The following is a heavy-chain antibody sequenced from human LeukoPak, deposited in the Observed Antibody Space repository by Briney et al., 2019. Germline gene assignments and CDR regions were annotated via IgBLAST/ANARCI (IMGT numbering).Heavy chain of an antibody. CDR2: IYHSGNT. J-gene: IGHJ6*03. Sequence: SETLSPTCTVSGYSISNGYYWGWIRQPPGKGLEWIGTIYHSGNTYYNPSLKSRVTISVDTSKNQFSLKLSSVTAADTAVYYCARAGSGSYLDYYYYYMDVWGKGTTVTISS. CDR3: ARAGSGSYLDYYYYYMDV. D-gene: IGHD3-10*01. CDR1: GYSISNGYY. V-gene: IGHV4-38-2*02.